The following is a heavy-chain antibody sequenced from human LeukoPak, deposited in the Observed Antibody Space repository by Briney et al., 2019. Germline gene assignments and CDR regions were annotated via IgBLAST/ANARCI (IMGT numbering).Heavy chain of an antibody. V-gene: IGHV1-18*01. Sequence: GASVKVSCKASGYTFTSYGISWVRQAPGQGLEWMGWISAYNGNTNYAQKLQGRVTMTTDTSTSTAYMELRSLRSDDTAVYYCARAYRGYSGYDARGMEVCGYWGQGTLVTVSS. D-gene: IGHD5-12*01. CDR1: GYTFTSYG. CDR2: ISAYNGNT. J-gene: IGHJ4*02. CDR3: ARAYRGYSGYDARGMEVCGY.